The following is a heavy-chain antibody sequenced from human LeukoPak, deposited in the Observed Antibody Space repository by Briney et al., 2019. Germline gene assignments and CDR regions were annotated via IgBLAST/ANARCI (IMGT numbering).Heavy chain of an antibody. Sequence: SETLSLTCTVSGGSISSFYWGWIRQPPGKGLEWIGCIYYSGNTFYNPSLKSRVTISVDTSKNQFSLKLNSVTAADTAVYYCARVKHDWPQPDYFDFWGQGTLVTVSS. J-gene: IGHJ4*02. D-gene: IGHD3-9*01. CDR1: GGSISSFY. CDR2: IYYSGNT. CDR3: ARVKHDWPQPDYFDF. V-gene: IGHV4-39*07.